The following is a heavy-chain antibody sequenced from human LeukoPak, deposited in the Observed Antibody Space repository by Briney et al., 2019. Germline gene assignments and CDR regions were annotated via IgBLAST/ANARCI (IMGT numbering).Heavy chain of an antibody. J-gene: IGHJ4*02. V-gene: IGHV3-48*03. D-gene: IGHD3-10*01. CDR2: ISSSGSTI. Sequence: GGFLRLSCAASGFTFSSYEMNWVRQAPGKGLEWVSYISSSGSTIYYADSVKGRFTISRDNAKNSLYLQMNSLRAEDTAVYYCARDFYYGSGRYDYWGQGTLVTVSS. CDR1: GFTFSSYE. CDR3: ARDFYYGSGRYDY.